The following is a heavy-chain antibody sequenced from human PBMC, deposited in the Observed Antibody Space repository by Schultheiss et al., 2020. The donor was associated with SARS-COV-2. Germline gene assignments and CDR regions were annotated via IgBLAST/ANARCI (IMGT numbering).Heavy chain of an antibody. J-gene: IGHJ4*02. CDR3: ARDRLGVIDY. CDR2: IIPMLGIA. Sequence: SVKVSCKASGGTFSSYAISWVRQAPGQGLEWMGRIIPMLGIANYAQKFQGRVTITADESTSTAYMELSRLRSEDTAVYYCARDRLGVIDYWGQGTLVTVAS. CDR1: GGTFSSYA. V-gene: IGHV1-69*04.